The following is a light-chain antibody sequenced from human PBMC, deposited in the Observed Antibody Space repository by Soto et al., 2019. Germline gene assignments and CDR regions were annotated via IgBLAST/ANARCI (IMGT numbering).Light chain of an antibody. CDR3: QQYGTSSRT. CDR2: DAS. V-gene: IGKV3-11*01. CDR1: QSVSSY. Sequence: EIVMTQSPATLSVSPGERATLSCRASQSVSSYLAWYQQKPGQAPRLLIYDASNRATGIPARFSGSGSGTDFTLTISSLEPEDFAVYYCQQYGTSSRTFGQGTKVDIK. J-gene: IGKJ1*01.